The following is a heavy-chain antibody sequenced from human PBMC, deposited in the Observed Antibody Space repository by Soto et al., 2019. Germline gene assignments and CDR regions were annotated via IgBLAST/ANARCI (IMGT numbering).Heavy chain of an antibody. J-gene: IGHJ6*02. CDR1: WDSVSSNNAA. V-gene: IGHV6-1*01. CDR3: ARAKEYTRSSGMDV. CDR2: TYYRSKWYS. Sequence: SQTLSLTCAISWDSVSSNNAAWNWIRQSPSRGLEWLGRTYYRSKWYSDYSLSVKSRITINPDTSKDQFSLQLNSVTPEDTALYYCARAKEYTRSSGMDVWGQGTTVTVSS. D-gene: IGHD6-6*01.